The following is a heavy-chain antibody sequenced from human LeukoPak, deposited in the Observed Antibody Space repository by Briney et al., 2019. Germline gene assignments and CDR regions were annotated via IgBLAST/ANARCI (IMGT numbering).Heavy chain of an antibody. V-gene: IGHV3-23*01. J-gene: IGHJ5*02. CDR1: GFTFSSYA. D-gene: IGHD6-13*01. CDR2: ISGSGGST. CDR3: AKGSGIAAAGTRGNWFDP. Sequence: GGSLRLSCAASGFTFSSYAMSWVRQAPGKGLEWVSAISGSGGSTYYADSVKGRFTISRDNSKNTLYLQMNSLRAEDTAVYYCAKGSGIAAAGTRGNWFDPWGQGTLVTVSS.